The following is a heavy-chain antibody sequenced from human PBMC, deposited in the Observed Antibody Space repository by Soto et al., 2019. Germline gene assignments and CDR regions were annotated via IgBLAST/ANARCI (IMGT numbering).Heavy chain of an antibody. Sequence: GASVKVSCKASGYTFTGYYMHWVRQAPGQGLEWMGWINPNSGGTNYAQKFQGRVTMTRDTSIGTAYMELSRLRSDDTAVYYCARRVPAAIVYYYYGMDVWGQGTTVTVSS. J-gene: IGHJ6*02. D-gene: IGHD2-2*02. CDR1: GYTFTGYY. CDR3: ARRVPAAIVYYYYGMDV. V-gene: IGHV1-2*02. CDR2: INPNSGGT.